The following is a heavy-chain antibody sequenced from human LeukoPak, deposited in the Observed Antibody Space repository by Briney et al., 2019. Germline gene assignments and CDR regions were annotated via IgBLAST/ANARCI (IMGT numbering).Heavy chain of an antibody. V-gene: IGHV3-48*01. CDR3: AREVDCSSTRSYSNGWFDP. CDR1: GFTFSSYS. D-gene: IGHD2-2*01. CDR2: ISSSSSSI. J-gene: IGHJ5*02. Sequence: GGSLRLSCAASGFTFSSYSMNWVRQAPGKGLEWVSYISSSSSSIYYADSVKGRFTISRDNAKNSLFLQMNSLRAEDTAVYYCAREVDCSSTRSYSNGWFDPWGQGTLVTVSS.